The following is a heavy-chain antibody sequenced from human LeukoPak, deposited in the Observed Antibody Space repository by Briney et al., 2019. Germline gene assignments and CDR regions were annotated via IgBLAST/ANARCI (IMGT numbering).Heavy chain of an antibody. Sequence: SETLSLTYTVSGGSMSNYYWSWIRQPPGKGLEWIGYMYYSGSTNYNPSLKSRVTISEDTSKNQFSLKLSSVTAADTAVYYCARGPVWAVAGKGGYDYWGQGTLVTVSS. CDR2: MYYSGST. CDR3: ARGPVWAVAGKGGYDY. J-gene: IGHJ4*02. CDR1: GGSMSNYY. V-gene: IGHV4-59*01. D-gene: IGHD6-19*01.